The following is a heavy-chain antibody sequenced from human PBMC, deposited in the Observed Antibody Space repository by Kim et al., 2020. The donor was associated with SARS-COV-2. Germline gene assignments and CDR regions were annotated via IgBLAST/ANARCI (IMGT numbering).Heavy chain of an antibody. J-gene: IGHJ4*02. D-gene: IGHD6-6*01. V-gene: IGHV4-34*01. CDR2: INHSGST. Sequence: SETLSLTCAVYGGSFSGYYWSWIRQPPGKGLEWIGEINHSGSTNYNPSLKSRVTISVDTSKNQFSLKLSSVTAADTAVYYCARAPGDPGGSSSLGDYWGQGTLVTVSS. CDR1: GGSFSGYY. CDR3: ARAPGDPGGSSSLGDY.